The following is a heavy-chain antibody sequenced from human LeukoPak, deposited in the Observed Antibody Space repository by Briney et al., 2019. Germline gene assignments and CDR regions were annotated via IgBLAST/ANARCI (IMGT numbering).Heavy chain of an antibody. CDR3: ARDQLKEAVAGFFDY. J-gene: IGHJ4*02. Sequence: GGSLRLSCAASGFTFSSYAMSWVRQAPGKGLEWVAVISYDGSNKYYADSVKGRFTISRDNSKNTLYLQMNSLRAEDTAVYYCARDQLKEAVAGFFDYWGQGTLVTVSS. D-gene: IGHD6-19*01. CDR1: GFTFSSYA. CDR2: ISYDGSNK. V-gene: IGHV3-30-3*01.